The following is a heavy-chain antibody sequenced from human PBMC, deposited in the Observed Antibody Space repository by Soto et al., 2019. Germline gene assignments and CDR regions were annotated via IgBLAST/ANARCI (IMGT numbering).Heavy chain of an antibody. CDR3: AKDETMIVVVILNFDY. J-gene: IGHJ4*02. Sequence: PGGALRLSCAASGFTFSIYTMSWVHHAPGKGLEWVSAISGSGVSTYYADSVKGRFTISRDNSKNTLYLQMNSLRAEDTAVYYCAKDETMIVVVILNFDYWGQGTLVTVSS. V-gene: IGHV3-23*01. CDR1: GFTFSIYT. D-gene: IGHD3-22*01. CDR2: ISGSGVST.